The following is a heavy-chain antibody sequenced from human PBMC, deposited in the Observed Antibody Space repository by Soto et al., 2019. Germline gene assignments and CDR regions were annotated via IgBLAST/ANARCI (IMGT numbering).Heavy chain of an antibody. J-gene: IGHJ4*02. CDR3: ARPTGYFDFWNGYPPFDF. Sequence: SVKVSCKASGDNFSSYSINWVRQAPGQGPEWMGGIIPMFGATNYAQRFQGRVTITADESTTTVHMDLNSLTSEDTAVYYCARPTGYFDFWNGYPPFDFWGQGTLVTVSS. V-gene: IGHV1-69*13. CDR2: IIPMFGAT. CDR1: GDNFSSYS. D-gene: IGHD3-3*01.